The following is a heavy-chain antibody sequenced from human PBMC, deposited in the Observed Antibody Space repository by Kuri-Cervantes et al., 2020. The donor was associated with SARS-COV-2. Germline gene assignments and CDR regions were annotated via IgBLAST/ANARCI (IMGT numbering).Heavy chain of an antibody. Sequence: GGSLRLSCAASGFTFSSYAMSWVRQAPGKGLEWVSAISGSGGSTYYADSVKGRFTISRDNSKNTLYLQMNSLRAEDTAVHYCAKEIRYCSSTSCYTDAFDIWGQGTMVTVSS. CDR2: ISGSGGST. D-gene: IGHD2-2*02. J-gene: IGHJ3*02. CDR1: GFTFSSYA. CDR3: AKEIRYCSSTSCYTDAFDI. V-gene: IGHV3-23*01.